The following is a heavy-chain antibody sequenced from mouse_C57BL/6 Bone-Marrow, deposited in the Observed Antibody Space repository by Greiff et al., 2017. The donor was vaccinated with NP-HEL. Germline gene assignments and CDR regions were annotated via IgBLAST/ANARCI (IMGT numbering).Heavy chain of an antibody. V-gene: IGHV14-3*01. CDR3: AGYYYGSSYCYWYFDV. Sequence: VQLQQSVAELVRPGASVKLSCTASGFNIKNTYMHWVKQRPEQGLEWIGRIDPANGNTKYAPKFQGKATITADPSSNTAYLQLSSLTSEDTAIYYCAGYYYGSSYCYWYFDVWGTGTTVTVSS. D-gene: IGHD1-1*01. CDR2: IDPANGNT. CDR1: GFNIKNTY. J-gene: IGHJ1*03.